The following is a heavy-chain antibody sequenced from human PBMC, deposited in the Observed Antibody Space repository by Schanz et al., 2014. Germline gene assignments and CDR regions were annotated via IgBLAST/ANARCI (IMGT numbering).Heavy chain of an antibody. Sequence: EVQLVESGGGLVQPGGSLRLSCTASGFTFRSYAMSWVRQAPGMGLEWVSTNSGSGGTTHYADSVKGRFAISRDNSKNTLYLQMNSLRAEDTAVYYCAKERIAAAWTFDYWGQGTLVTVSS. V-gene: IGHV3-23*04. CDR3: AKERIAAAWTFDY. J-gene: IGHJ4*02. CDR1: GFTFRSYA. CDR2: NSGSGGTT. D-gene: IGHD6-13*01.